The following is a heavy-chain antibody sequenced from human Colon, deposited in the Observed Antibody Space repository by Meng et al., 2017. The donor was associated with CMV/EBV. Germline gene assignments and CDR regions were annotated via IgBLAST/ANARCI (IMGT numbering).Heavy chain of an antibody. CDR1: GYTFTSYD. J-gene: IGHJ6*02. CDR3: ARGVSRTPYYYYGMDV. Sequence: ASVKVSCKASGYTFTSYDINWVRQATGQGLEWMGWMNPNSGNTGYAQKFQGRVTITRNTSISTAYMELSSLRSEDTAVYYCARGVSRTPYYYYGMDVWGQGTTVTV. CDR2: MNPNSGNT. V-gene: IGHV1-8*03.